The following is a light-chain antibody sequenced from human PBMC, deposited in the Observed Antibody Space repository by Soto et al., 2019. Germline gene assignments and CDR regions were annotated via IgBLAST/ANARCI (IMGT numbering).Light chain of an antibody. CDR2: DAS. J-gene: IGKJ4*01. Sequence: FVLTHAPGSLSLSPGEMAALSFRASQTVRNNYLAWYQQKPGQAPRLLIYDASSRATGIPDRFSGGGSGTDFTLTISRLEPEDFAVYYCQQFSSYPLTFGGGTKVDIK. CDR1: QTVRNNY. V-gene: IGKV3-20*01. CDR3: QQFSSYPLT.